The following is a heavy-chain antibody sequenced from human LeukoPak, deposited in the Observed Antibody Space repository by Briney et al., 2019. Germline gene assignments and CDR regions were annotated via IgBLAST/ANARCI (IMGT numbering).Heavy chain of an antibody. D-gene: IGHD3-10*01. CDR1: GYAITSGGFS. CDR3: ARSRQASGLFNS. Sequence: SQTLSLTCTVSGYAITSGGFSWNWIRQPPGKGLEWIGCIYDRGPAYYNPSLKSRFTITVDRPKNQFFLNVTSLTAADTAVYYCARSRQASGLFNSWGQGTLVVVSS. CDR2: IYDRGPA. J-gene: IGHJ5*01. V-gene: IGHV4-30-2*01.